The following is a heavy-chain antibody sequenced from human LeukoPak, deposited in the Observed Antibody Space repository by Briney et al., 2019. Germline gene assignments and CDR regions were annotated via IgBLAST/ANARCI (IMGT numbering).Heavy chain of an antibody. J-gene: IGHJ6*03. V-gene: IGHV1-8*03. CDR1: GYTFTSYY. D-gene: IGHD2-2*01. CDR3: ARRARDCSRTSCFNYYYYTDV. Sequence: ASVKVSCKASGYTFTSYYIHWVRQAPGQGLEWMGWLNPNNGKTGYEQKFQGRVTITRDTSISTAYMELSSLRSEDTGVYYCARRARDCSRTSCFNYYYYTDVWGKGTTVTVSS. CDR2: LNPNNGKT.